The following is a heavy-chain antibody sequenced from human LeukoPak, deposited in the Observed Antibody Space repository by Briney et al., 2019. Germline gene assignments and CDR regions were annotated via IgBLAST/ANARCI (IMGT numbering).Heavy chain of an antibody. Sequence: PGGSLRLSCAASGFTFSSYAISWVRQAPGKGLELVSAISGSGGSTYYSDSVKGRFTISRDNSKNTLYLQMNSLRAEDTAVYYCAKDWVYQLPRGAFDIWGQGTMVTVSS. D-gene: IGHD2-2*01. CDR3: AKDWVYQLPRGAFDI. V-gene: IGHV3-23*01. J-gene: IGHJ3*02. CDR1: GFTFSSYA. CDR2: ISGSGGST.